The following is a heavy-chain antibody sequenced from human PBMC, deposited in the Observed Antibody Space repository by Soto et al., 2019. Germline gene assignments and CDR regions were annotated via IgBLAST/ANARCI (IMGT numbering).Heavy chain of an antibody. CDR3: STFFFSSGRRHTRSLHGLGIPAETALPISAFQ. CDR2: IKINTDGVTT. D-gene: IGHD2-15*01. Sequence: GKEMEWVGCIKINTDGVTTDYAATVKGIFTISRDDSKNTLYLQMNSLKIEDTAVYFCSTFFFSSGRRHTRSLHGLGIPAETALPISAFQ. J-gene: IGHJ1*01. V-gene: IGHV3-15*07.